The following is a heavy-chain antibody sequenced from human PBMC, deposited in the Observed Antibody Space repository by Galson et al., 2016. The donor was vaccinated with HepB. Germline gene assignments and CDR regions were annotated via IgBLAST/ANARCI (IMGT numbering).Heavy chain of an antibody. Sequence: SETLSLTCTVSGGSITSYYWSWIRQSAGKGLEWIGRFYISGNTHYNPSLKSRATMSVDSSKKQVSLKRNSMTAADTAVYYCARESPLTLNIDYWGQGIQVTVSS. V-gene: IGHV4-4*07. J-gene: IGHJ4*02. CDR2: FYISGNT. D-gene: IGHD3-22*01. CDR3: ARESPLTLNIDY. CDR1: GGSITSYY.